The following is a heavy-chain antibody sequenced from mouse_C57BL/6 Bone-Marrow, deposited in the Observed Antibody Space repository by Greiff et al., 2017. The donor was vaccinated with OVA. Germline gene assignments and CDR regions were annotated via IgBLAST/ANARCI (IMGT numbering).Heavy chain of an antibody. V-gene: IGHV1-66*01. J-gene: IGHJ3*01. Sequence: QVQLQQSGPELVKPGASVKISCKASGYSFTSYYIHWVKQRPGQGLEWIGWIYPGSGNTKYNEKFKGKATLTADTSSSTASMQLSSLTSEDSAVFYCASDDYGGAWFAYWGQGTLVTVSA. CDR1: GYSFTSYY. CDR3: ASDDYGGAWFAY. D-gene: IGHD2-4*01. CDR2: IYPGSGNT.